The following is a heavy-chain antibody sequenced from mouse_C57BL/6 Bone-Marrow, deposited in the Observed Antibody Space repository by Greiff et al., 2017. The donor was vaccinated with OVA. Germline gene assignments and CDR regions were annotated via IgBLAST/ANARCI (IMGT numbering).Heavy chain of an antibody. D-gene: IGHD2-5*01. CDR3: ARKVSNYDAMDY. J-gene: IGHJ4*01. Sequence: QVQLQQSGAELVKPGASVKLSCKASGYTFTSYWMHWVKQRPGQGLEWIGMIHPNSGSTNYNEKFKSKATLTVDKSSSTAYMQLSSLTSEDSAVYYCARKVSNYDAMDYWGQGTSVTVSS. V-gene: IGHV1-64*01. CDR1: GYTFTSYW. CDR2: IHPNSGST.